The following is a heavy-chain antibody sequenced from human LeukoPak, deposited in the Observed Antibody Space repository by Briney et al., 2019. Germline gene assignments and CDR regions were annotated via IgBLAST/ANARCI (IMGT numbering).Heavy chain of an antibody. V-gene: IGHV3-53*01. CDR1: GFTFSSYT. CDR2: IYSGGST. D-gene: IGHD2-15*01. CDR3: AREGYCSGGSCRDAFDI. Sequence: GGSLRLSCAASGFTFSSYTMNWVRQAPGKGLEWVSVIYSGGSTYYADSVKGRFTISRDNFKNTLYLQMNSLRAEDTAVYYCAREGYCSGGSCRDAFDIWGQGTMVTVSS. J-gene: IGHJ3*02.